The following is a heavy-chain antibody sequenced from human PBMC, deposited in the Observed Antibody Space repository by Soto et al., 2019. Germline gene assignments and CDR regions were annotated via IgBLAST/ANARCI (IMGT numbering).Heavy chain of an antibody. V-gene: IGHV4-59*08. CDR1: GGSISSYY. D-gene: IGHD2-2*01. CDR2: IYYSGST. Sequence: SETLSLTCTVSGGSISSYYWSWIRQPPGKGLEWIGYIYYSGSTNYNPSLKSRVTISVDTSKNQFSLKLSSVTAADTAVYYCARLPGNIVVVPAGPYYYYGMDVWGQGTTVTVSS. CDR3: ARLPGNIVVVPAGPYYYYGMDV. J-gene: IGHJ6*02.